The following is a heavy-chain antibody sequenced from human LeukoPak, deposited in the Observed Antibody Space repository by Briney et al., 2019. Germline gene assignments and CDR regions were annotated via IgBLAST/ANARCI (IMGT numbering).Heavy chain of an antibody. V-gene: IGHV3-53*01. D-gene: IGHD2-2*01. CDR1: GFTVSSNY. CDR3: AKVLTYCTSISCVRGGFDY. CDR2: IYSGGST. J-gene: IGHJ4*02. Sequence: AGGSLRLSCAASGFTVSSNYMSWVRQAPGKGLEWVSVIYSGGSTYYADSVKGRFTISRDNSKNTLYLQMNGLRAEDTAVYYCAKVLTYCTSISCVRGGFDYWGQGTLVTVSS.